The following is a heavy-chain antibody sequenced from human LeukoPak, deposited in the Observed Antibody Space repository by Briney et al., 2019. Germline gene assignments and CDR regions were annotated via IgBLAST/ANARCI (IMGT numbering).Heavy chain of an antibody. V-gene: IGHV4-59*01. CDR1: GGSISSYY. J-gene: IGHJ4*02. Sequence: SQSLSLTCTVSGGSISSYYWSWIRQPPGKGLEWIGYIYYSGSTNYNPSLKSRVTISVDTSKNQFSLKLSSVTAADTAVYYCARGDSSGYYYGYYFDYWGQGTLVTVSS. CDR2: IYYSGST. CDR3: ARGDSSGYYYGYYFDY. D-gene: IGHD3-22*01.